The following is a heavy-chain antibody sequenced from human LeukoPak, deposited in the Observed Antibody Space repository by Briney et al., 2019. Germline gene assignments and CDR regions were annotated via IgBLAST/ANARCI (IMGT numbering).Heavy chain of an antibody. J-gene: IGHJ5*02. CDR2: IYYSGST. Sequence: SETLSLTCTVSGGSISSSSYYWGWIRQPPGKGLEWIGSIYYSGSTYYNPSLKSRVTISVDTSKNQFSLKLSSVTAADTAVYYCARRSSSGGSYLGWFDPWGQASLVTVSS. CDR1: GGSISSSSYY. CDR3: ARRSSSGGSYLGWFDP. V-gene: IGHV4-39*01. D-gene: IGHD1-26*01.